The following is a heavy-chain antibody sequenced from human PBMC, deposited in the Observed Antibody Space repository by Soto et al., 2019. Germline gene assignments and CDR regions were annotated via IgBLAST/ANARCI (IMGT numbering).Heavy chain of an antibody. Sequence: QVQLQESGPGLVKPSETLSLTCTVSGGSISSYYWSWIRQPPGKGLEWIGYIYYSGSTNYNPSLKSRVTISVDTSKNQLSLKLSSVTAADTAVYYCARSDFWSGYYTSNWFDPWGQGTLVTVSS. V-gene: IGHV4-59*08. CDR3: ARSDFWSGYYTSNWFDP. CDR1: GGSISSYY. J-gene: IGHJ5*02. CDR2: IYYSGST. D-gene: IGHD3-3*01.